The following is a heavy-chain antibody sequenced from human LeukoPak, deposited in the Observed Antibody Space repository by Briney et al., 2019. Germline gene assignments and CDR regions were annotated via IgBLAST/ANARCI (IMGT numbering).Heavy chain of an antibody. V-gene: IGHV4-39*07. Sequence: PSETLSLTCTVSGGSISSSSYYWGWIRQTPGKGLEWIGVVNHSGSTNYNPSLKSRVTISVDTSKNQFSLKLSSVTAADTAVYYCARGPWVLRYFDWLLYGSSVDPREAGYYFDYWGQGTLVTVSS. CDR2: VNHSGST. D-gene: IGHD3-9*01. CDR1: GGSISSSSYY. CDR3: ARGPWVLRYFDWLLYGSSVDPREAGYYFDY. J-gene: IGHJ4*02.